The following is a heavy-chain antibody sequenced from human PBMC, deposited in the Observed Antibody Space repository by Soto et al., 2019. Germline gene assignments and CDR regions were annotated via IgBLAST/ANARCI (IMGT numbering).Heavy chain of an antibody. J-gene: IGHJ4*02. D-gene: IGHD3-3*01. CDR3: ARDHRTTYYDFWSGYKGVGYFDY. V-gene: IGHV1-2*04. CDR1: GYTFTGYY. Sequence: QVQLVQSGAEVKKPGASVKVSCKASGYTFTGYYMHWVRQAPGQGLEWMGWINPNSGGTNYAQKFQGWVTMTRETSISTAYMELSRLRSDDTAVYYCARDHRTTYYDFWSGYKGVGYFDYWGQGTLVTVSS. CDR2: INPNSGGT.